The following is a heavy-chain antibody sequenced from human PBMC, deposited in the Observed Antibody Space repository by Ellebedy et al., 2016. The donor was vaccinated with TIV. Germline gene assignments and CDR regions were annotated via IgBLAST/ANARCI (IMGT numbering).Heavy chain of an antibody. CDR2: INAGNGNT. D-gene: IGHD2-2*01. CDR3: ARSGYCSSTSCYLLDY. V-gene: IGHV1-3*01. CDR1: GYTFTSYA. Sequence: APVKVSCXASGYTFTSYAMHWVRQAPGQRLEWMGWINAGNGNTKYSQKFQGRVTITRDTSASTAYMELSSLRSEDTAVYYCARSGYCSSTSCYLLDYWGQGTLVTVSS. J-gene: IGHJ4*02.